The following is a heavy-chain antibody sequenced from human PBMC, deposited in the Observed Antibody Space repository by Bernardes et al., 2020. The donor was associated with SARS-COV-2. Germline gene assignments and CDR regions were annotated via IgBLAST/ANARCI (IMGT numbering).Heavy chain of an antibody. V-gene: IGHV3-33*01. CDR1: GFTFSSYG. Sequence: GGSLRLSRAASGFTFSSYGMHWVRQAPGKGLEWVAVIWYDGSNKYYADSVKGRFTISRDNSKNTLYLQMNSLRAEDTAVYYCARDLTSWGTPGESDYWGQGTLVTVSS. CDR3: ARDLTSWGTPGESDY. CDR2: IWYDGSNK. D-gene: IGHD3-16*01. J-gene: IGHJ4*02.